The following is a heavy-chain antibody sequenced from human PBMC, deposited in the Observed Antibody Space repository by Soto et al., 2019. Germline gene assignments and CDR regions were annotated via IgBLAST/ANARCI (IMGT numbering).Heavy chain of an antibody. CDR1: GFTFTNYA. J-gene: IGHJ3*01. Sequence: GGSLRLSCAASGFTFTNYAMHWVRQAPGKGLVWVAPILSDGSNNYYADSVNGRFTISRDNSKNTLYLQMNSLRAEDTAVYYCVREGHFTIFGVGIGGHAFDLWGRGSMVTVSS. CDR3: VREGHFTIFGVGIGGHAFDL. D-gene: IGHD3-3*01. CDR2: ILSDGSNN. V-gene: IGHV3-30-3*01.